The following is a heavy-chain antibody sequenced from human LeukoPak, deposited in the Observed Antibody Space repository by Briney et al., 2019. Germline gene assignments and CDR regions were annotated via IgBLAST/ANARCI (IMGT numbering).Heavy chain of an antibody. CDR3: ASDVDIVATPSWRAPHFDY. Sequence: GASVKVSCKVSGYTLTELSMHWVRQAPGKGLEWMGGFDPEDGETIYAQKFQGRVTMTEDTSTDTAYMELSSLRSEDTAVYYCASDVDIVATPSWRAPHFDYWGQGTLVTVSS. D-gene: IGHD5-12*01. CDR1: GYTLTELS. V-gene: IGHV1-24*01. CDR2: FDPEDGET. J-gene: IGHJ4*02.